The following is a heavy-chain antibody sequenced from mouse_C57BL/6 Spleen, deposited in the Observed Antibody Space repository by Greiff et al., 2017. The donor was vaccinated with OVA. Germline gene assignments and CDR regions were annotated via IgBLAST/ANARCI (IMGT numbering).Heavy chain of an antibody. CDR3: AREGAYDYDEAWFAY. V-gene: IGHV5-4*01. D-gene: IGHD2-4*01. Sequence: EVMLVESGGGLVKPGGSLKLSCAASGFTFSSYAMSWVRQTPEKRLEWVATISDGGSYTYYPDNVKGRFTISRDNAKNNLYLQMSHLKSEDTAMYYCAREGAYDYDEAWFAYWGQGTLVTVSA. J-gene: IGHJ3*01. CDR2: ISDGGSYT. CDR1: GFTFSSYA.